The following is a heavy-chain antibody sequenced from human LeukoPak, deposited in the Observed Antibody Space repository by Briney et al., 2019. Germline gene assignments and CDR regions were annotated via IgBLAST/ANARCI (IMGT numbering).Heavy chain of an antibody. CDR1: GFTFSSYS. Sequence: PGGPLRLSCAASGFTFSSYSMNWVRQAPGKGLEWVSSISSSSSYIYYADSVKGRFTISRDNAKNTLYLQMNSLRAEDTAVYYCARGADTGYSSDSWGQGTLVTVSS. V-gene: IGHV3-21*01. D-gene: IGHD6-19*01. CDR3: ARGADTGYSSDS. J-gene: IGHJ5*02. CDR2: ISSSSSYI.